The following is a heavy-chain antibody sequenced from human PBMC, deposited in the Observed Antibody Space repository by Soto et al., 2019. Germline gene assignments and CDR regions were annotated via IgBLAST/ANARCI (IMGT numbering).Heavy chain of an antibody. CDR1: VFTFSHAW. CDR3: TKDLLEMRSGLPFGVY. J-gene: IGHJ4*02. V-gene: IGHV3-15*01. D-gene: IGHD3-16*01. CDR2: IKSKTDGGTA. Sequence: GGSLRLSWAACVFTFSHAWMSWVRQSPGKGLEWVGRIKSKTDGGTADYAAPVKGRFTISRDDSKNTLYLQMNSLKTEDTAVYYCTKDLLEMRSGLPFGVYWGQGTLVTVSS.